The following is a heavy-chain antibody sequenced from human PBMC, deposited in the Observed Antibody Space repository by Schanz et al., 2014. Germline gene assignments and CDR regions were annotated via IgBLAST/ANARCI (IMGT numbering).Heavy chain of an antibody. CDR3: ARSGSSNWYVFDY. Sequence: QVQLVQSGAEVKKPGASVKVSCKASGYTFTSYSMHWVRQAPGQGLEWMGIVNLSGGSTNNAQKFQGRRTMTRATSSSTVYMELSSLTSEDTAVDYCARSGSSNWYVFDYWGQGTLVTVSS. CDR2: VNLSGGST. CDR1: GYTFTSYS. D-gene: IGHD6-13*01. V-gene: IGHV1-46*03. J-gene: IGHJ4*02.